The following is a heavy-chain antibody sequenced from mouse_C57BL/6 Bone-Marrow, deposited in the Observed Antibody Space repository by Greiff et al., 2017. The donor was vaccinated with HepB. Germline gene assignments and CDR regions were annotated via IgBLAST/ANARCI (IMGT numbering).Heavy chain of an antibody. CDR2: ISSGGSYT. Sequence: DVMLVESGGDLVKPGGSLKLSCAASGFTFSSYGMSWVRQTPDKRLEWVATISSGGSYTYYPDSVKGRFTISRDNAKNTLYLQMSSLKSEDTAMYYCARRGSSGYLYYFDYWGQGTTLTVSS. CDR1: GFTFSSYG. D-gene: IGHD3-2*02. J-gene: IGHJ2*01. CDR3: ARRGSSGYLYYFDY. V-gene: IGHV5-6*02.